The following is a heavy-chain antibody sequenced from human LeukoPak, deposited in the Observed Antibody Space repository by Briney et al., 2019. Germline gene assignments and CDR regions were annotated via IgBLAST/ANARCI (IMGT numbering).Heavy chain of an antibody. Sequence: SETLSLTCTVSGGPINNYYWSWVRQPPGAGLEWLAYIYYTGSTNYNPSLKTRLTISVDTSKNQFSLRLNSVTAADTAVYYCARLRLGAYFDLWGRGTLVTVSS. CDR1: GGPINNYY. CDR2: IYYTGST. V-gene: IGHV4-59*08. J-gene: IGHJ2*01. D-gene: IGHD3-16*01. CDR3: ARLRLGAYFDL.